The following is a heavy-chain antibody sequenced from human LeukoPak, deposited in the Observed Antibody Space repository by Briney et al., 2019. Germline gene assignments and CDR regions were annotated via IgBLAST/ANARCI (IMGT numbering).Heavy chain of an antibody. CDR3: AKARRGCNSTSCYHRFIYYHYSMDV. J-gene: IGHJ6*03. CDR2: LSSSGGST. CDR1: GFTFSSYA. V-gene: IGHV3-23*01. Sequence: GGSLRLSCVVSGFTFSSYAMSWVRQAPGRGLEWVSSLSSSGGSTYYADSVKGRFTISRDNSKNTLYLQMNSLRAEDTAVYYCAKARRGCNSTSCYHRFIYYHYSMDVWGKGTTVTVSS. D-gene: IGHD2-2*01.